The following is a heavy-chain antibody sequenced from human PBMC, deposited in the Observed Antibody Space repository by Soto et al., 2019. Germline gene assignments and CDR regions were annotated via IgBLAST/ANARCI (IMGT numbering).Heavy chain of an antibody. Sequence: EVQLVESGGGLVKPGGSLRLSCAASGFTFSSYSMNWVRQAPGKGLEWVSSISGSGNYTHYADFLRGRFTISRDNAKTSLYLQMNSRRAEDTAVYYCAREGINNYNEYYFDSWGQGTVVTVSS. CDR1: GFTFSSYS. J-gene: IGHJ4*02. D-gene: IGHD4-4*01. CDR3: AREGINNYNEYYFDS. V-gene: IGHV3-21*01. CDR2: ISGSGNYT.